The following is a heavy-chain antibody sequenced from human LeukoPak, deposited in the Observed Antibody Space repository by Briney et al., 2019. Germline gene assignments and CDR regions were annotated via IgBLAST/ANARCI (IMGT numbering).Heavy chain of an antibody. Sequence: ASVKVSCKASGYTFTDYYIHWVRQAPGQGLECMGWINPNSGDTNYAQNFQGRVTMTRDTSISTAYMELSRLRSDDTAVYYCARYLAAPYDAFDIWGQGTMVIVSS. CDR3: ARYLAAPYDAFDI. CDR2: INPNSGDT. D-gene: IGHD6-6*01. V-gene: IGHV1-2*02. J-gene: IGHJ3*02. CDR1: GYTFTDYY.